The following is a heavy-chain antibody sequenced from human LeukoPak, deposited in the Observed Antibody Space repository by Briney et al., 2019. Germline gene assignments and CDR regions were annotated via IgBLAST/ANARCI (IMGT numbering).Heavy chain of an antibody. J-gene: IGHJ4*02. CDR1: GYTFTTYA. CDR3: ARANAGGLDY. Sequence: ASVKVSCKASGYTFTTYAIHWVRQAPGQRLEWMGWINVGNANTKYSQKLQGRVTITRDTSASTAYMELSTLRSEDTAVYYCARANAGGLDYWGQGTLVTVSS. V-gene: IGHV1-3*01. D-gene: IGHD1-1*01. CDR2: INVGNANT.